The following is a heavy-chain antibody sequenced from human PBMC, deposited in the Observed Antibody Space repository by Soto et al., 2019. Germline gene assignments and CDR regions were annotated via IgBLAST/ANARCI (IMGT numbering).Heavy chain of an antibody. CDR1: GGSFSGYY. Sequence: PSETLSLTCAVYGGSFSGYYWSWIRQPPGKGLEWIGEINHSGSTNYNPSLKSRVTISVDTSKNQFSLKLSSVTAADTAVYYCARLTYSYDSSGYYYFDYWGQGTLVTVSS. D-gene: IGHD3-22*01. J-gene: IGHJ4*02. V-gene: IGHV4-34*01. CDR3: ARLTYSYDSSGYYYFDY. CDR2: INHSGST.